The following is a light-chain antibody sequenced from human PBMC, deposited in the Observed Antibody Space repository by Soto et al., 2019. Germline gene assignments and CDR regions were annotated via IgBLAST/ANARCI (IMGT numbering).Light chain of an antibody. J-gene: IGKJ1*01. CDR3: MQGTQSPWT. V-gene: IGKV2-30*01. CDR1: RSVVDSDGNTY. Sequence: DVVVTQSPLSLPVTLGQPASISCRSSRSVVDSDGNTYLNWFQQRPSQSPRRLIYRVSKRDSGVTDRFSGSGSSTDFTLKISRVEAEDVGVYYCMQGTQSPWTLGQGTKVQIK. CDR2: RVS.